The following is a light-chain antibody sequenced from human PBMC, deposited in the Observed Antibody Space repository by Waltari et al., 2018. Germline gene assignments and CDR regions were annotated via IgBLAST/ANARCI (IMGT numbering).Light chain of an antibody. CDR2: GAS. J-gene: IGKJ2*01. CDR3: QQYGSSILYT. Sequence: EVVLTQSPATLSSSPGESVTLSCRASQSLTKRYLAWYQQKPGQAPRLLIYGASSRAAGIPDRFSGSGSGTDFTLIISRLEPDDFAVYYCQQYGSSILYTFGQGTKLEIK. CDR1: QSLTKRY. V-gene: IGKV3-20*01.